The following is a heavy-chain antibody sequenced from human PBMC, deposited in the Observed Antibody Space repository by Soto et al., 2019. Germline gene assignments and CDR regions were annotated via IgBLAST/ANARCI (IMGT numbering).Heavy chain of an antibody. CDR1: GYTFTSYG. CDR3: ARGRYGDY. Sequence: QVHLVQSGAEVKKPGASVKVSCKCSGYTFTSYGITWVRQAPGQGLEWMGWISAHNGNTNYAQKLQGRVTVTRDTSTSTAYMELRCLRSEDTAVYYCARGRYGDYWGQGALVTVSS. D-gene: IGHD1-1*01. CDR2: ISAHNGNT. V-gene: IGHV1-18*01. J-gene: IGHJ4*02.